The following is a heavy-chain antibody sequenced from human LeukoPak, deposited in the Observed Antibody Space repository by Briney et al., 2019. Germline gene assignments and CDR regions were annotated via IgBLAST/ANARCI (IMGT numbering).Heavy chain of an antibody. CDR3: ASGLYGGVFDN. Sequence: GGSLRLSCAASGFTFSAYGMSWFRQAPGKGLEWVSAITYSSGNTYYADSVKGRFTISRDNSKNTLYLQMNSLRAEDTALYYCASGLYGGVFDNWGQGTLVTVSS. D-gene: IGHD4/OR15-4a*01. CDR1: GFTFSAYG. CDR2: ITYSSGNT. J-gene: IGHJ4*02. V-gene: IGHV3-23*01.